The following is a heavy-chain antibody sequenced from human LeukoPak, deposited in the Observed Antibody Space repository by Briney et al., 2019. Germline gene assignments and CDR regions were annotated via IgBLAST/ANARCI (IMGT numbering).Heavy chain of an antibody. CDR1: GGSFSGYY. V-gene: IGHV4-34*01. J-gene: IGHJ6*02. CDR3: ASRHSSGWYHPYYYGMDV. CDR2: INHSGST. D-gene: IGHD6-19*01. Sequence: SETLSLTCAVYGGSFSGYYWSWIRQPPGKGLEWIGEINHSGSTNYNPSLKSRVTISVDTSKNQFSLKLSSVTAADTAVYYCASRHSSGWYHPYYYGMDVWGQGTTVTVSS.